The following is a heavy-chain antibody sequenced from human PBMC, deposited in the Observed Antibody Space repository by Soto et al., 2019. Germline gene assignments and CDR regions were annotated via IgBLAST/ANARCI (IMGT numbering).Heavy chain of an antibody. CDR3: ASNVGSGYDHGY. J-gene: IGHJ4*02. CDR2: ISSSSSYI. V-gene: IGHV3-21*01. Sequence: GGSLRLSCAASGFTFSSYSMNWVRQAPGKGLEWVSSISSSSSYIYYADSVKGRFTISRDNAKNSLYLQMNSLRAEDTAVYYCASNVGSGYDHGYWGQGTLVTVSS. D-gene: IGHD5-12*01. CDR1: GFTFSSYS.